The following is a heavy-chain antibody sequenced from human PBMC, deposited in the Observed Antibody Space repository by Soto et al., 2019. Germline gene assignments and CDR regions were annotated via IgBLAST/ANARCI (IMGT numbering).Heavy chain of an antibody. CDR2: ITSNGGNT. CDR3: VREFFIGGRCHLFLDP. CDR1: GFTFSSYA. D-gene: IGHD2-15*01. J-gene: IGHJ5*02. V-gene: IGHV3-64*01. Sequence: GGSLRLSCAASGFTFSSYAMHWVRQAPGKGLEYVSAITSNGGNTDYVSSVKGRFTISRNNSKNTLYLQMDSLRAEDMAVYYCVREFFIGGRCHLFLDPWGQGPLVTVSS.